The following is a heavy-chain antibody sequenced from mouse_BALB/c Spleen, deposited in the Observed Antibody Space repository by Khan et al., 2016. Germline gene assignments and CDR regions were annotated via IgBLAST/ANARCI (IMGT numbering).Heavy chain of an antibody. D-gene: IGHD2-14*01. J-gene: IGHJ4*01. Sequence: EVTLEESGGGLVQPGGSMKLSCVASGFTFSNYWMNWVRQSPEKGLEWVAEIRLKSNNYATHYAESVKGRFTISRDDSKSSVYLQMNNLRAEDTGIYYCTRQGRYDDYYAMDYWGQGTSVTVSS. CDR3: TRQGRYDDYYAMDY. CDR2: IRLKSNNYAT. CDR1: GFTFSNYW. V-gene: IGHV6-6*02.